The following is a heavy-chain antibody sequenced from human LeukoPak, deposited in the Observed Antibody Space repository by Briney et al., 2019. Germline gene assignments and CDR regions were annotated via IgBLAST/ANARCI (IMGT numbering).Heavy chain of an antibody. CDR2: ISGSGGGT. J-gene: IGHJ4*02. Sequence: GGSLRLSCAASGFIFNSYAMRSARQAPEKGLEWVATISGSGGGTYYADSVKGRFTISRDDSKNTLYLQMNSLRAEDMAVYYCAEDPGRYRNNYFDYWGQGTLVTVSS. CDR3: AEDPGRYRNNYFDY. D-gene: IGHD1-26*01. CDR1: GFIFNSYA. V-gene: IGHV3-23*01.